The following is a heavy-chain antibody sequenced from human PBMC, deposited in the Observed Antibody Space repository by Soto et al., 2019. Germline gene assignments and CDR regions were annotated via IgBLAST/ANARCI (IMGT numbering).Heavy chain of an antibody. V-gene: IGHV4-34*01. CDR1: GGSFSDYY. J-gene: IGHJ6*02. Sequence: SETLSLTCAVNGGSFSDYYWSWVRQPPGKGLEWIGEISHSGSTSYNPSLKSRVTISIDTSKNQFSLKLSSVSAADTAMYYCARGLQRRFGGYKGLGNHGMDVWGQGATVTVS. CDR2: ISHSGST. D-gene: IGHD5-12*01. CDR3: ARGLQRRFGGYKGLGNHGMDV.